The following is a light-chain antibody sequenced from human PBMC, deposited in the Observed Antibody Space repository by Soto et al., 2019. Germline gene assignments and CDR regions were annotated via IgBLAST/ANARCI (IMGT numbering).Light chain of an antibody. CDR3: SSYTSSSSYV. CDR1: SSDVVGYNY. CDR2: DVS. Sequence: QSVLTQPASVSGSPGQSITISCTGTSSDVVGYNYVSWYQQHPGKAPKLMIYDVSNRPSGVSNRFSGSKSGNTASLTISGLQAEDEADYYCSSYTSSSSYVFGTGTKSPS. J-gene: IGLJ1*01. V-gene: IGLV2-14*01.